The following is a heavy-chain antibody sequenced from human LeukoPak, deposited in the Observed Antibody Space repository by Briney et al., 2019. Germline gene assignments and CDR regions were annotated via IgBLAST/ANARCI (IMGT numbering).Heavy chain of an antibody. CDR3: AKDSSTWGNRYFDY. D-gene: IGHD2-2*01. Sequence: GGSMRLSCAVSGFTFSSYGIHWVRQAPGKGLEWVTFISHDGTKNYYADSVKGRFTVSRDNSKNTLYLQMDSLRADDTAVYYCAKDSSTWGNRYFDYWGQGTLVTVSS. CDR1: GFTFSSYG. CDR2: ISHDGTKN. V-gene: IGHV3-30*18. J-gene: IGHJ4*02.